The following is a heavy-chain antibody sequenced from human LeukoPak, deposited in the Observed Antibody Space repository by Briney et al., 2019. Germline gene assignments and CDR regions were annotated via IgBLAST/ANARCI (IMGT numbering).Heavy chain of an antibody. D-gene: IGHD6-19*01. Sequence: GGSLRLSCGASGFTFSSYSMSWVRQAPGKGLEWVSSISTTSSFIYYADSLKGRFTISRDNAKNSLYLQMNSLEAEDTAVYFCARGAVAGIYDYWGQGTLVTVSS. CDR2: ISTTSSFI. CDR1: GFTFSSYS. CDR3: ARGAVAGIYDY. V-gene: IGHV3-21*01. J-gene: IGHJ4*02.